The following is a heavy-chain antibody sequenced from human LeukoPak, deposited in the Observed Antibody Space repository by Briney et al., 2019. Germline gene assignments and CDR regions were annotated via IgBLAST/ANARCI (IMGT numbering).Heavy chain of an antibody. CDR2: ISWNSGSI. CDR3: AKDASYSGSYYDAFDI. Sequence: GGSLRLSCAASGFTFDDCAMHWVRQAPGKGLEWVSGISWNSGSIGYADSVKGRFTISRDNAKNSLYLQMNSLRAEDTALYYCAKDASYSGSYYDAFDIWGQGTMVTVSS. V-gene: IGHV3-9*01. CDR1: GFTFDDCA. J-gene: IGHJ3*02. D-gene: IGHD1-26*01.